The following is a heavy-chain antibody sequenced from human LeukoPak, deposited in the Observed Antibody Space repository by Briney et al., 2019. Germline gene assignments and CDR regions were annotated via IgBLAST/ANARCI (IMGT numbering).Heavy chain of an antibody. J-gene: IGHJ3*01. CDR2: IVVGSGDT. Sequence: SVMVSCKASGFTFTSSAVQWVRQARGQRLEWIGWIVVGSGDTNYAQKFQERVTITRDMSTSLVYMELSSLRSEDTAVYYCAAEAAYYYDSRDAFDVWGLGTMVTVSS. D-gene: IGHD3-22*01. CDR1: GFTFTSSA. V-gene: IGHV1-58*01. CDR3: AAEAAYYYDSRDAFDV.